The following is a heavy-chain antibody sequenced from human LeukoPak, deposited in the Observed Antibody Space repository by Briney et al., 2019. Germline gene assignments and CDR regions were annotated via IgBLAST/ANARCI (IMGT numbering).Heavy chain of an antibody. V-gene: IGHV4-59*01. J-gene: IGHJ4*02. CDR1: GGSISSYY. D-gene: IGHD3-9*01. CDR3: ARDRGGRYFDY. Sequence: SETLSLTCTVSGGSISSYYWSWIRQPPGKGLEWIGYIYYSGSTNYNPSLKSRVTISVDTSKNQFSLKLSSVTAADTAVYFCARDRGGRYFDYWGQGTLVAVSS. CDR2: IYYSGST.